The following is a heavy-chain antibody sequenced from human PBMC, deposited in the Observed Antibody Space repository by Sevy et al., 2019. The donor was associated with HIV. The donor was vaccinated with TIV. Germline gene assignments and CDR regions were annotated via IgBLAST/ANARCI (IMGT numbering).Heavy chain of an antibody. J-gene: IGHJ4*02. D-gene: IGHD6-13*01. CDR1: GGAMNLYF. CDR3: ARESIGATGDFDF. Sequence: SETLSLTCTVSGGAMNLYFWSWIRQPPGKGLEWIGFISSSGSTNYNPSLKSRVTISLSTSGNQFSRKLRSMTAADTAVYYCARESIGATGDFDFWGQGTLVTVSS. V-gene: IGHV4-4*08. CDR2: ISSSGST.